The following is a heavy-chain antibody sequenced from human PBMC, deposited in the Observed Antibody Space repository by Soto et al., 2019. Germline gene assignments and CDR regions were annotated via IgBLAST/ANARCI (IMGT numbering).Heavy chain of an antibody. J-gene: IGHJ4*02. CDR1: GGTFSSYA. V-gene: IGHV1-69*13. Sequence: ASVKVSCKASGGTFSSYAISWVRQAPGQVLEWMGGIIPIFGTANYAQKFQGRVTITADESTSTAYMELSSLRSEDTAVYYCASAGSSGFSDYWGQGTLVTVSS. CDR3: ASAGSSGFSDY. CDR2: IIPIFGTA. D-gene: IGHD3-22*01.